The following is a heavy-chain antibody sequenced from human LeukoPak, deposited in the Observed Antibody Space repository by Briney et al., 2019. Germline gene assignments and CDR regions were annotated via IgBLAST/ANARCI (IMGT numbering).Heavy chain of an antibody. Sequence: ASVKVSCKVSGYTLTELSMHWVRQAPGKGLEWMGGFDPEDGETIYAQKFQGRVTMTEDTSTDTAYMELSSLRSEDTAVYYCARGPGYCSSTSCPSGAYYYYMDVWGKGTTVTVSS. CDR3: ARGPGYCSSTSCPSGAYYYYMDV. D-gene: IGHD2-2*01. CDR1: GYTLTELS. V-gene: IGHV1-24*01. CDR2: FDPEDGET. J-gene: IGHJ6*03.